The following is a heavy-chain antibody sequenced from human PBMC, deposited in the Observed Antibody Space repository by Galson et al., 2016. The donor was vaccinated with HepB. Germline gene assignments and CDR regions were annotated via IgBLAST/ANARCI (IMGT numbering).Heavy chain of an antibody. V-gene: IGHV4-61*01. D-gene: IGHD3-10*01. CDR2: MYYSRGT. J-gene: IGHJ4*02. CDR3: ARATIAESKFDY. Sequence: SETLSLTCTVSGGSVSASSYYWNWIRKPPGKGLEWIGYMYYSRGTNYNPSLKRRVSISVDTSKNQCSLKLTSVTAADTAVYFCARATIAESKFDYWVQGTLDTVSS. CDR1: GGSVSASSYY.